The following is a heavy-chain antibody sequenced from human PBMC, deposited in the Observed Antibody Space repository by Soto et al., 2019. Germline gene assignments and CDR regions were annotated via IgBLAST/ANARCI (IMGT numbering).Heavy chain of an antibody. J-gene: IGHJ5*02. CDR1: GYTFTGYY. CDR2: INPNSGGT. D-gene: IGHD2-21*02. V-gene: IGHV1-2*02. Sequence: GASVKVSCKASGYTFTGYYMHWVRQAPGQGLEWMGWINPNSGGTNYAQKFQGRVTMTRDTSISTAYMELSRLRSDDTAVYYCARGSIVVVTAITTNRFDPWGQGTLVTVSS. CDR3: ARGSIVVVTAITTNRFDP.